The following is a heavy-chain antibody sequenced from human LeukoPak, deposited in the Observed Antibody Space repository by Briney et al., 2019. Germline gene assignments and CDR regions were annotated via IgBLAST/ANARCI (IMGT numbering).Heavy chain of an antibody. V-gene: IGHV4-34*01. CDR3: ARADDYVRFDP. CDR2: INHSGST. CDR1: GGSFSGYY. Sequence: PSETLSLTCAAYGGSFSGYYWSWIRQPPGKGLEWIGEINHSGSTNYNPSLKSRVTISADTSKNQFSLKLSSVTAADTAVYYCARADDYVRFDPWGQGTLVTASS. J-gene: IGHJ5*02. D-gene: IGHD4-17*01.